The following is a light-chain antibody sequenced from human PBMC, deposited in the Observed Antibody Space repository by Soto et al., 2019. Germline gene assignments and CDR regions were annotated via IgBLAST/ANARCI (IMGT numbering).Light chain of an antibody. J-gene: IGLJ2*01. V-gene: IGLV2-23*01. CDR2: EGS. CDR3: CSCAGSIAP. CDR1: SSDVGGYNL. Sequence: QSALTQPASVSGSPGQSITISCTGTSSDVGGYNLVSWYQHHPGKAPKLMIYEGSKRPSGVSNRFSGSKYGNTASLTISGLQAEDAADYYCCSCAGSIAPFGGGTKLTVL.